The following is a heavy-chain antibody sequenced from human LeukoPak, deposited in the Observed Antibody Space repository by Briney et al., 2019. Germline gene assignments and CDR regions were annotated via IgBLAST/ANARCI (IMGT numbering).Heavy chain of an antibody. D-gene: IGHD3-3*01. CDR2: IKQDGSEK. J-gene: IGHJ4*02. CDR3: ARRFYDFWSGYYGLDY. CDR1: GFNFNTYW. V-gene: IGHV3-7*01. Sequence: PGGSLRLSCAASGFNFNTYWMSWVRQAPGKGLEWVANIKQDGSEKYYVDSVKGRFTISRDNAKNSLYLQMNSLRAEDTAVYYCARRFYDFWSGYYGLDYWGQGTLVTVSS.